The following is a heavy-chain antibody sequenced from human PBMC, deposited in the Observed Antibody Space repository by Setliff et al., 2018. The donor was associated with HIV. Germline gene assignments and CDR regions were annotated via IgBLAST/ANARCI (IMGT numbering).Heavy chain of an antibody. V-gene: IGHV3-74*01. Sequence: GGSLRLSCAASGFTFSKYWMYWVRQAPGRGLVWVSRIRTDGGYTAYADSVKGRFTISRDNAKNSLYLQMNSLRAEDTALYYCAKDIIPAGLFHDLWGQGTLVTVSS. CDR2: IRTDGGYT. J-gene: IGHJ5*02. D-gene: IGHD2-2*01. CDR3: AKDIIPAGLFHDL. CDR1: GFTFSKYW.